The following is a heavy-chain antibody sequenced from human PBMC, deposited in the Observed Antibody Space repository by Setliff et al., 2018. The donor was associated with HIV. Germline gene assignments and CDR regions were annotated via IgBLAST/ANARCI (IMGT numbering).Heavy chain of an antibody. CDR2: INHSGGT. Sequence: KTSETLSLTCAVYGGSFSAYYWSRIRQTPGKGLEWIGEINHSGGTNYNPSPKSRVTMSVDTSKNQFSLKLSSVTAADTAVFYCARGGYSYGFGRHRAYFQYWGQGTQVTVSS. J-gene: IGHJ1*01. D-gene: IGHD5-18*01. V-gene: IGHV4-34*01. CDR3: ARGGYSYGFGRHRAYFQY. CDR1: GGSFSAYY.